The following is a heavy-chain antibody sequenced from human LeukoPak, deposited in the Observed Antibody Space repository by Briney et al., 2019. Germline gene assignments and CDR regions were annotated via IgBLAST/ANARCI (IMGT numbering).Heavy chain of an antibody. CDR3: ARDSSSWYDLSWFDP. Sequence: SETLSLTCTVYGGSISSSSYYWGWLRQPPGKGLEWIGSIYYSGSTYYNPSLKSRVTISVDTSTNQFSLKLSSVTAADTAVYYCARDSSSWYDLSWFDPWGQGTLVTVSS. J-gene: IGHJ5*02. CDR1: GGSISSSSYY. D-gene: IGHD6-13*01. V-gene: IGHV4-39*07. CDR2: IYYSGST.